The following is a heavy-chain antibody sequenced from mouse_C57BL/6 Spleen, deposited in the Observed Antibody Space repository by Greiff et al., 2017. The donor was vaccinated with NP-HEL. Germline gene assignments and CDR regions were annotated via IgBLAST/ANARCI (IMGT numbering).Heavy chain of an antibody. CDR3: ARTARIKY. V-gene: IGHV3-2*02. Sequence: EVQLQQSGPGLVKPSQSLSLTCTVTGYSITSGYGWNWIRQFPGNKLEWMGYISYRGSTNYNPSLKSRISITRDTSKNQFFLQLNSVTTEDTATYYCARTARIKYWGQGTTLTVSS. CDR2: ISYRGST. D-gene: IGHD1-2*01. CDR1: GYSITSGYG. J-gene: IGHJ2*01.